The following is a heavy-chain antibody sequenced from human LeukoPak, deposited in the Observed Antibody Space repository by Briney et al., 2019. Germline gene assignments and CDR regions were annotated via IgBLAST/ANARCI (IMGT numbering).Heavy chain of an antibody. J-gene: IGHJ3*02. CDR3: ARDMYYDILTGYFTYAFDI. CDR1: VFTFSSYW. CDR2: INSDGSST. D-gene: IGHD3-9*01. Sequence: GGSLRLSCAASVFTFSSYWMHWVRQAPGKGLVWVSRINSDGSSTSYADSVKGRFTISRDNAKNTLYLQMNSLRAEDTAVYYCARDMYYDILTGYFTYAFDIWGQGTMVTVSS. V-gene: IGHV3-74*01.